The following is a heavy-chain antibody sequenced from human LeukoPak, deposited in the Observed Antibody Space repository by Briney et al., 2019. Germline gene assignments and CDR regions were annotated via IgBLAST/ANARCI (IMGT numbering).Heavy chain of an antibody. Sequence: PSETLSLTCTVSGDSIRSTTYYWGWIRQPPGRGLEWIGSIYNSGTTYYNPSLKSRVTISVDTSKNQFSLKLSSVTAADTAVYYCARHFRYSSGWYSELFDYWGQGTLVTVSS. V-gene: IGHV4-39*01. CDR3: ARHFRYSSGWYSELFDY. CDR2: IYNSGTT. CDR1: GDSIRSTTYY. J-gene: IGHJ4*02. D-gene: IGHD6-19*01.